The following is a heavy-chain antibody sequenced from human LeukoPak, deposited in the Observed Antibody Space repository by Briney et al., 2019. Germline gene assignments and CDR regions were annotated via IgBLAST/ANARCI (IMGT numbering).Heavy chain of an antibody. CDR3: ARDGRMVRGVKGDAFDI. CDR1: GFTFSDYY. Sequence: GGSLRLSCAAPGFTFSDYYMSWIRQAPGKGLEWVSYISSGGSTIYYADSVKGRFTISRDNAKSSLYLQMNSLRAEDTAVYYCARDGRMVRGVKGDAFDIWGQGTMVTVSS. J-gene: IGHJ3*02. D-gene: IGHD3-10*01. CDR2: ISSGGSTI. V-gene: IGHV3-11*04.